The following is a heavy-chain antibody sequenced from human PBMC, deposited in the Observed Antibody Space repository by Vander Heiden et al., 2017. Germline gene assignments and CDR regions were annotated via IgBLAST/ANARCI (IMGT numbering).Heavy chain of an antibody. CDR1: GFTFGNAG. V-gene: IGHV3-15*01. J-gene: IGHJ4*02. Sequence: EVQLVESGGGLVKPGGSLRLSCAASGFTFGNAGMSWVRQAPGKGLEWVGRIKSKTDGGTTDYAAPVKGRFTISRDDSKNTLYLQMNSLKTEDTAVYYCTTTYYYDSSGYYWGYWGQGTLVTVSS. CDR3: TTTYYYDSSGYYWGY. D-gene: IGHD3-22*01. CDR2: IKSKTDGGTT.